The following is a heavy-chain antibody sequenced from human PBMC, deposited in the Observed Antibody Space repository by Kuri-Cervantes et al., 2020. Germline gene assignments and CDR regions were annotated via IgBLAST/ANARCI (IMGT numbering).Heavy chain of an antibody. D-gene: IGHD5-12*01. CDR2: IYYSGST. J-gene: IGHJ4*02. V-gene: IGHV4-31*01. Sequence: LRLSCTVSGGSISSGGYYWSWIRQHPGKGLEWIGYIYYSGSTYYNPSLKSLATISVDTSKNQFSLKLSSVTAADTVVYYCAEGVATGPLDYWGQGTLVTVSS. CDR1: GGSISSGGYY. CDR3: AEGVATGPLDY.